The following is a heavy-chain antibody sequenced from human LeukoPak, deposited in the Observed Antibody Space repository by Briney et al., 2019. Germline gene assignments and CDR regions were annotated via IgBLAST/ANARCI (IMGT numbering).Heavy chain of an antibody. CDR1: GGTFSSYA. CDR2: IIPIFGKA. D-gene: IGHD6-13*01. V-gene: IGHV1-69*05. CDR3: ARGGAGIGAAGTTY. J-gene: IGHJ4*02. Sequence: GSSVKVSCKASGGTFSSYAISWVRQAPGQGLEWMGGIIPIFGKANYAQKFQGRVTITTDESTSTANKELSTLRSEHTAMHYCARGGAGIGAAGTTYWGQGTLVTVSS.